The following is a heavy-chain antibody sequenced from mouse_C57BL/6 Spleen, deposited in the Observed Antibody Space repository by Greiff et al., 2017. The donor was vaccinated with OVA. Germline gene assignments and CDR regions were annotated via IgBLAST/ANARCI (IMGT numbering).Heavy chain of an antibody. CDR1: GFNIKDDY. J-gene: IGHJ2*01. V-gene: IGHV14-4*01. D-gene: IGHD3-2*02. CDR2: IDPENGDT. CDR3: TTGQLRLLDY. Sequence: SGAELVRPGASVKLSCTASGFNIKDDYMHWVKQRPEQGLEWIGWIDPENGDTEYASKFQGKATITADTSSNTAYLQLSSLTSEDTAVHYCTTGQLRLLDYWGQGTTLTVSS.